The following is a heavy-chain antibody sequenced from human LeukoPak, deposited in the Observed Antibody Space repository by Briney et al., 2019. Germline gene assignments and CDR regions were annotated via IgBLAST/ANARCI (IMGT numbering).Heavy chain of an antibody. V-gene: IGHV3-23*01. CDR3: AKDRSSGWYVSFDY. J-gene: IGHJ4*02. Sequence: GGSLRLSCAASGFTFTTYAMSWVRQAPGKGLEWVSTVSGSGGSTYYADSVKGRFTISRDNSKNTLFLQMNSLRAEDTAVHYCAKDRSSGWYVSFDYWGQGTLVTVSS. CDR1: GFTFTTYA. D-gene: IGHD6-19*01. CDR2: VSGSGGST.